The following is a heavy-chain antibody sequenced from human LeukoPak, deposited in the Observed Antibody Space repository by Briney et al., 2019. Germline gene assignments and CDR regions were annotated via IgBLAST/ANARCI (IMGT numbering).Heavy chain of an antibody. J-gene: IGHJ4*02. CDR3: AKELGDSSGYSFDY. CDR2: AKADGISK. D-gene: IGHD3-22*01. Sequence: GGSLRLSCAGSGFAFNVFGMHWLRQAPGKGLEWVALAKADGISKYYADSVKGRFTISRDNSKNTLYLQMNSLRAEDTAVYYCAKELGDSSGYSFDYWGQGTLVTVSS. CDR1: GFAFNVFG. V-gene: IGHV3-30*02.